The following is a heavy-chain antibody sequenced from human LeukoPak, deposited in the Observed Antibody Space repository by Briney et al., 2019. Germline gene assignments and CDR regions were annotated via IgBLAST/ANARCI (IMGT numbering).Heavy chain of an antibody. D-gene: IGHD7-27*01. CDR2: ISSSGSTI. V-gene: IGHV3-11*04. Sequence: PGGSLRLSCAASGFTFSDYYMSWIRQAPGKGLEWVSYISSSGSTIYYADSVKGRFTISRDNAKNSLYLQMKSLRAEDTAVYYCARKKLTGDYYFDYWGQGTLVTVSS. CDR3: ARKKLTGDYYFDY. CDR1: GFTFSDYY. J-gene: IGHJ4*02.